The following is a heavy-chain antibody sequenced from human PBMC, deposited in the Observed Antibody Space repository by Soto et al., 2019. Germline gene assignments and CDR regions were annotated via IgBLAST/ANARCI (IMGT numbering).Heavy chain of an antibody. Sequence: SETLSLTCTVSGGSISSYYWSWIRQPPGKGLEWIGYIYYSGSTNYNPSLKSRVTISVDTSKNQFSLKLSSVTAADTAVYYCAKNRRSRAYYYYYYMDVWGKGTTVTVSS. CDR1: GGSISSYY. V-gene: IGHV4-59*08. CDR3: AKNRRSRAYYYYYYMDV. CDR2: IYYSGST. J-gene: IGHJ6*03.